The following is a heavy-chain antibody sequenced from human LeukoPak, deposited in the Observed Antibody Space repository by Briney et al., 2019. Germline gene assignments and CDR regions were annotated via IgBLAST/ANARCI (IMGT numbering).Heavy chain of an antibody. V-gene: IGHV4-61*02. CDR2: ISSSGST. J-gene: IGHJ6*03. CDR1: GDSISSGDYY. D-gene: IGHD2-2*01. CDR3: ARGRTGYQLLPTKKDYSYYYMDV. Sequence: SETLSLTCTVSGDSISSGDYYWSWIRQPAGKGLEWIGRISSSGSTNYNPSLKSRVTISVDTSKNQFSLKLSSVTAADTAVYYCARGRTGYQLLPTKKDYSYYYMDVWDKGTTVTVSS.